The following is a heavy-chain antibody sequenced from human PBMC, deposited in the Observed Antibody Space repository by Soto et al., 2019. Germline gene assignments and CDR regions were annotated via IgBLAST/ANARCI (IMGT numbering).Heavy chain of an antibody. CDR1: GFTFSSYA. V-gene: IGHV3-23*01. Sequence: PGGSLRLCCAASGFTFSSYAMSWVRQAPGKGLEWVSAISGSGGSTYYADSVKGRFTISRDNSKNTLYLQMNSLRAEDTAVYYCAKNIAPQLRFLEWRYYYGMDVWGQGTTVTVSS. CDR2: ISGSGGST. D-gene: IGHD3-3*01. J-gene: IGHJ6*02. CDR3: AKNIAPQLRFLEWRYYYGMDV.